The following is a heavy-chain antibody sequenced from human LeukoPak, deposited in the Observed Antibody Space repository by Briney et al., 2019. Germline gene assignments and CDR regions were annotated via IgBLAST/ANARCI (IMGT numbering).Heavy chain of an antibody. CDR3: AKDIVVVITYPDY. Sequence: GGSLRLSCAASGFTFDDYAMHWVRQAPGKGLKWVSGISWNSGSIGYADSVKGRFTISRDNAKNSLYLQMNSLRAEDTALYYCAKDIVVVITYPDYWGQGTLVTVSS. J-gene: IGHJ4*02. D-gene: IGHD3-22*01. CDR2: ISWNSGSI. CDR1: GFTFDDYA. V-gene: IGHV3-9*01.